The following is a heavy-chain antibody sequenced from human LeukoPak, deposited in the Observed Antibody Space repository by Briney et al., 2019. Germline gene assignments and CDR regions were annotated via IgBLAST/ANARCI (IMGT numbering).Heavy chain of an antibody. Sequence: GASVKVSCKASGYTFTSYGISWVRQAPGQGLEWMGWISAYNGNTNYAQKLQGRVTMTTDTSTSTAYMELRSLRSDDTAVYYCARDLPGYCSSTSCYTHSSYGMDVWGKGPRSPSPQ. CDR3: ARDLPGYCSSTSCYTHSSYGMDV. J-gene: IGHJ6*01. V-gene: IGHV1-18*01. CDR2: ISAYNGNT. CDR1: GYTFTSYG. D-gene: IGHD2-2*02.